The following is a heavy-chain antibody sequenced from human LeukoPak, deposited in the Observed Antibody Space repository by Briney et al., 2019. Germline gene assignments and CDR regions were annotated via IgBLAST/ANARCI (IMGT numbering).Heavy chain of an antibody. CDR3: ARDPGRWQQLGYFDY. Sequence: SETLSLTCTVSGGSISSNTYYWGWIRQPPGKGLEWIGSISKSTYYNPSLKSRVTISVDTSKNQFSLKLSSVTAADTAVYYCARDPGRWQQLGYFDYWGQGALVTVSS. D-gene: IGHD5-24*01. J-gene: IGHJ4*02. V-gene: IGHV4-39*07. CDR1: GGSISSNTYY. CDR2: ISKST.